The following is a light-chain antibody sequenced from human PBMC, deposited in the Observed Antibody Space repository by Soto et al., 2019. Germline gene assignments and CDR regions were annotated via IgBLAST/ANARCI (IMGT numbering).Light chain of an antibody. J-gene: IGKJ4*01. CDR1: QTISSW. Sequence: DIQMTQSPSTLSGSVGDRVTITCRASQTISSWLAWYQQKPGKAPKLLIYKASTLKSGVPSRFSGSGSGTEFTLTISSLQPDDFATYFCLSGHSRPFGGGTKVEIK. CDR2: KAS. CDR3: LSGHSRP. V-gene: IGKV1-5*03.